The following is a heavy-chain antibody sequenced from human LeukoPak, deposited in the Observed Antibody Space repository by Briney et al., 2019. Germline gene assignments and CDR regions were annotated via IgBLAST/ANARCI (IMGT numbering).Heavy chain of an antibody. CDR3: AKDQTTVTDHYYYYGMDV. J-gene: IGHJ6*02. D-gene: IGHD4-17*01. CDR2: ISYDGSNK. CDR1: GFTFSSYG. V-gene: IGHV3-30*18. Sequence: PGGSLRLSCAASGFTFSSYGMHWVRQAPGKGLEWVAVISYDGSNKYYADSVKGRFTISRDNSKNTLYLQMNSLRAEDTAVYYCAKDQTTVTDHYYYYGMDVWGQGTTVTVSS.